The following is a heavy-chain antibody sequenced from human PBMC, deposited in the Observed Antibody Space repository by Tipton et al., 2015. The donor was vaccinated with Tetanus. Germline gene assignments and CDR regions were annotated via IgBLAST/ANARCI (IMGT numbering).Heavy chain of an antibody. CDR3: AREFGLTTSLSGYYYYYGMDV. D-gene: IGHD4-11*01. V-gene: IGHV4-34*01. CDR1: GGSFSGYY. CDR2: INHSGST. J-gene: IGHJ6*02. Sequence: TLSLTCAVYGGSFSGYYWSWIRQPPGKGLEWIGEINHSGSTNYNPSLKSRVTISVDTSKNQFSLKLSSVTAADTAVYYCAREFGLTTSLSGYYYYYGMDVWGQGATVTVSS.